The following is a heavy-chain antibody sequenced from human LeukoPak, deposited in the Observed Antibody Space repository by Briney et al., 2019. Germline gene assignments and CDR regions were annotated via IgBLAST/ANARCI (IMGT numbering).Heavy chain of an antibody. CDR3: ARGSRYEWELQPYAFDI. D-gene: IGHD1-26*01. CDR2: MNPNSGNT. CDR1: GYTFTSYD. Sequence: GASVKVSCKASGYTFTSYDINWVRQATGQGLGWMGWMNPNSGNTGYAQMFQGRVTMTRNTSISTAYMELSSLRSEDTAVYYCARGSRYEWELQPYAFDIWGQGTMVTVSS. J-gene: IGHJ3*02. V-gene: IGHV1-8*01.